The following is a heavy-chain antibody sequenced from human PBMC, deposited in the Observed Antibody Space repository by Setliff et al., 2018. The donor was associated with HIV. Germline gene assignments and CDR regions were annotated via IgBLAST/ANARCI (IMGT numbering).Heavy chain of an antibody. Sequence: PSETLSLTCIVSGGSIRSYYWSWIRQPPGKGLEWIGYIYYSGSTNYNASLKSRFTISRDNAKNSVYLQMHSLRVEDTAVYYCAAVPWGHSSLIIDHWGQGTPVTVSS. D-gene: IGHD3-16*01. J-gene: IGHJ4*02. CDR2: IYYSGST. CDR3: AAVPWGHSSLIIDH. V-gene: IGHV4-59*03. CDR1: GGSIRSYY.